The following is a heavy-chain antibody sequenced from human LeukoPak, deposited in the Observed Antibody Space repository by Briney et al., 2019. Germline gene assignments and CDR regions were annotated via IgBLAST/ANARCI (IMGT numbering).Heavy chain of an antibody. J-gene: IGHJ4*02. CDR2: IKQDGSEK. Sequence: GGSLRLSCAASGFTFSNYWMSWVGQAPGKGLEGVAHIKQDGSEKYYVDSVKGRFTISRDNAKSSLNLQMNSLRAEDTAVFYCVSWHYSDTLNYWGQGTLVTVSS. CDR1: GFTFSNYW. D-gene: IGHD3-22*01. V-gene: IGHV3-7*01. CDR3: VSWHYSDTLNY.